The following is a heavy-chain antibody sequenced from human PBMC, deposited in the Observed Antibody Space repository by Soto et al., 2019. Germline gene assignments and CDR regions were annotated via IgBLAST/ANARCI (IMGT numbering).Heavy chain of an antibody. D-gene: IGHD2-2*01. V-gene: IGHV4-39*01. Sequence: SETLSLTCTVSGGSISSSSYYWGWIRQPPGKGLEWIGSIYYSGSTYYNPSLKSRVTISVDTSKNQFSLKLSSVTAADTAVYYCAVTKGYCSSTSCQAPDYWGQGTLVTVSS. CDR2: IYYSGST. CDR1: GGSISSSSYY. J-gene: IGHJ4*02. CDR3: AVTKGYCSSTSCQAPDY.